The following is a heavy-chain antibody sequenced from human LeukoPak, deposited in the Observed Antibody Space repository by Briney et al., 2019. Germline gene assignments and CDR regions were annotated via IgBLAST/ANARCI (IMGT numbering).Heavy chain of an antibody. CDR3: ARGIQIYCSGGSCYRGTTDFDY. Sequence: SETLSLTCTVSGGSISSYYWSWIRQPPGKGLEWIGYIYYSGSTNYNPSLKSRVTISVDTSKNQFSLKLSSVTAADTAVYYCARGIQIYCSGGSCYRGTTDFDYWGQGTLVTVSS. CDR2: IYYSGST. J-gene: IGHJ4*02. V-gene: IGHV4-59*01. D-gene: IGHD2-15*01. CDR1: GGSISSYY.